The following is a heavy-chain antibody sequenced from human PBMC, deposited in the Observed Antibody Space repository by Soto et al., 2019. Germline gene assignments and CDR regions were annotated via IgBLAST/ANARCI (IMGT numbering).Heavy chain of an antibody. J-gene: IGHJ6*03. CDR2: ISSSSSTI. D-gene: IGHD4-17*01. Sequence: EVQLVESGGGLVQPGGSLRLSCAASGFTFSSYSMNWVRQAPGKGLEWVSYISSSSSTIYYADSVKGRFTISRDNAKNSLYLQMNSLRAEDTAVYYCARDSGYGDYKGYYYYYMDVWGKGTTVTVSS. CDR1: GFTFSSYS. CDR3: ARDSGYGDYKGYYYYYMDV. V-gene: IGHV3-48*01.